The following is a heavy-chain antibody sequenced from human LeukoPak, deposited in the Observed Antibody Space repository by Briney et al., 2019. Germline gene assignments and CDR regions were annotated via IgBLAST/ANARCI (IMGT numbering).Heavy chain of an antibody. V-gene: IGHV3-11*04. J-gene: IGHJ3*02. Sequence: GGSLRLSCAASGFTFSDYYMSWIRQAPGKELEWVSYISNSGSTIYYADSVKGRFTISRDNAKNSLYLQMNSLRAEDTAVYYCARDGRRDSDAFDIWGQGTMVTVSS. D-gene: IGHD1-1*01. CDR1: GFTFSDYY. CDR3: ARDGRRDSDAFDI. CDR2: ISNSGSTI.